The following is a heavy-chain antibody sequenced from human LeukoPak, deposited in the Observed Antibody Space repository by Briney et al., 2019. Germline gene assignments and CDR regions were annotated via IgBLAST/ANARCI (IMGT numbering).Heavy chain of an antibody. CDR1: GFTISSYW. V-gene: IGHV3-7*01. D-gene: IGHD6-19*01. CDR3: ARPIAVAGDY. J-gene: IGHJ4*02. CDR2: IKQDGSEE. Sequence: AGGSLRLSCVASGFTISSYWMHWVRQAPGKGLEWVANIKQDGSEEYYVDSVKGRFTISRDNAKNSLYLQMNSLRAEDTAVYYCARPIAVAGDYWGQGTLVTVSS.